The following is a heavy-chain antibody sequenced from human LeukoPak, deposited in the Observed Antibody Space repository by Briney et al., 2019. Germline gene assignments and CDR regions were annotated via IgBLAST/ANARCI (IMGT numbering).Heavy chain of an antibody. CDR1: GGSVSSYH. V-gene: IGHV4-4*07. CDR3: AIYDSSSSGAFDI. CDR2: MYSSGST. D-gene: IGHD3-22*01. J-gene: IGHJ3*02. Sequence: TSETLSLTCTVSGGSVSSYHWSWIRQPARKGLEWIGRMYSSGSTNYNPSLESRVTMSVDTSKNQFSLKLSSVTAADTAVYYCAIYDSSSSGAFDIWGQGTMVTVSS.